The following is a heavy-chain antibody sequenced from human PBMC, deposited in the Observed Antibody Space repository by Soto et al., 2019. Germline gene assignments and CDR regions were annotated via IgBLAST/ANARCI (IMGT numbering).Heavy chain of an antibody. D-gene: IGHD2-21*02. CDR1: GFTFSNAW. Sequence: GGSLRLSCAASGFTFSNAWMNWVRQAPGKGLEWVGRIKSKTDGGTTDYAAPVKGRFTISRDDSKNTLYLQMNSLKTEDTAVYYCTTVLAYCGGDCYHSPSYWGQGTLVTVSS. CDR2: IKSKTDGGTT. CDR3: TTVLAYCGGDCYHSPSY. V-gene: IGHV3-15*07. J-gene: IGHJ4*02.